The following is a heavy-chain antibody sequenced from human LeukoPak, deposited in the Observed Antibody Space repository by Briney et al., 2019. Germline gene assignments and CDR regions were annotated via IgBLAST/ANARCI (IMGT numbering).Heavy chain of an antibody. D-gene: IGHD3-10*01. J-gene: IGHJ6*03. Sequence: GASVKVSCKASGYTFTSYDINWVRQATGPGLEWMGWMNPNSGNTGYAQKFQGRVTMTRNTSISTAYMELSSLRSEDAAVYYCARAVRGVIIRNYYYCYMDVWGKGTTVTVSS. CDR1: GYTFTSYD. CDR2: MNPNSGNT. V-gene: IGHV1-8*01. CDR3: ARAVRGVIIRNYYYCYMDV.